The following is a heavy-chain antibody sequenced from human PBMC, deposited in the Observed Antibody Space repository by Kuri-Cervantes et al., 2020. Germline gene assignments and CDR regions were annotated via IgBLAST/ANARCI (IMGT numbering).Heavy chain of an antibody. J-gene: IGHJ6*03. CDR2: IYYSGST. V-gene: IGHV4-34*01. CDR3: GGVRYCSSTSCSKHFYYYMDV. Sequence: SQTLSLTCAVYGGSFSGYYWSWIRQPPGKGLEWIGSIYYSGSTYYNLSLKSRVTISVDTSKNQFSLKLSSVTAADTAVYYCGGVRYCSSTSCSKHFYYYMDVWGKGTTVTVSS. CDR1: GGSFSGYY. D-gene: IGHD2-2*01.